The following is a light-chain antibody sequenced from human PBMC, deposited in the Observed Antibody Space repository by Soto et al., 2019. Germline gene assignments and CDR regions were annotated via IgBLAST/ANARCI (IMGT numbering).Light chain of an antibody. Sequence: ENVLTQSPATLSLSPGEIATLSCRASQSVDTYLAWYQQKPGQAPSLLIYDASKRSTGIPARFSGSVSGTDFPLTISSLDPEDFAVSYCQQRDHWPTFGQGTRLEIK. CDR1: QSVDTY. J-gene: IGKJ5*01. CDR3: QQRDHWPT. CDR2: DAS. V-gene: IGKV3-11*01.